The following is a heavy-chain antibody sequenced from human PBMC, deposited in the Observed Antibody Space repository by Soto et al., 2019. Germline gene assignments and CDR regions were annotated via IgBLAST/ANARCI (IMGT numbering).Heavy chain of an antibody. J-gene: IGHJ4*02. Sequence: SETLSLTCAVSGGSISSSNWWSWVRQPPGKGLEWIGEIYHSGSTNYNPSLKSRVTISVDKSKNQFSLELSSVTAADTAVYYCARHLPGSVFGQDYWGPGPQVTVSS. CDR3: ARHLPGSVFGQDY. V-gene: IGHV4-4*02. CDR1: GGSISSSNW. D-gene: IGHD2-15*01. CDR2: IYHSGST.